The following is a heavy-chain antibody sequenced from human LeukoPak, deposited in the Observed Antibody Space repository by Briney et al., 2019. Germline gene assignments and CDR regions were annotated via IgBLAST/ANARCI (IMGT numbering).Heavy chain of an antibody. Sequence: SETLSLTCTVSGDSISSSSYYWGWIRQPPGKGLEWIGSVCYSGSTYYNPSLKSRVTISVDTSKNQFSLKLTSVTAADTAVFYCARHMFRGYNGYFDYWGQGTLVTVSS. V-gene: IGHV4-39*01. CDR2: VCYSGST. D-gene: IGHD3-22*01. CDR3: ARHMFRGYNGYFDY. J-gene: IGHJ4*02. CDR1: GDSISSSSYY.